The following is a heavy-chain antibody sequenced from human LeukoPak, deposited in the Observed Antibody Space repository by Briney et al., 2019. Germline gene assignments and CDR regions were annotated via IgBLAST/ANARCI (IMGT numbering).Heavy chain of an antibody. CDR1: GFTFSSYA. CDR2: ISGSGGST. Sequence: GGSLRLSCAASGFTFSSYAMSWVRQAPGKGLEWVSAISGSGGSTYYADSVKGRFTISRDNSKNTLYLQMNSLRAEDTAVYYCAKSSYPLLWFGELYFDYWGQGTLSPSPQ. CDR3: AKSSYPLLWFGELYFDY. V-gene: IGHV3-23*01. J-gene: IGHJ4*02. D-gene: IGHD3-10*01.